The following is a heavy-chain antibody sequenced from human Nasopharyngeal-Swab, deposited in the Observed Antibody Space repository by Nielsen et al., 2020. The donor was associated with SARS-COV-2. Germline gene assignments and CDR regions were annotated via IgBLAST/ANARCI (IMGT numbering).Heavy chain of an antibody. CDR2: ISYDGSNK. J-gene: IGHJ4*02. D-gene: IGHD6-13*01. V-gene: IGHV3-30-3*01. Sequence: GESLKISCAASGFTFSSYAMHWVRQAPGKGLEWVAVISYDGSNKYYADSVKGRFTVSRDNSKNTLYLQMNSLRAEDTAVYYCARGIIAAAEDWGQGTLVTVSS. CDR3: ARGIIAAAED. CDR1: GFTFSSYA.